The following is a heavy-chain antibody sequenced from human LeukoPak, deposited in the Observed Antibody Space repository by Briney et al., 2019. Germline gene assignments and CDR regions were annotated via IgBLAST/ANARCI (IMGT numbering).Heavy chain of an antibody. CDR1: GFTFSSYS. Sequence: GGSLRLSCAASGFTFSSYSINWVRQAPGKGLEWVSYISSTSSAIYYADSAKGRFTISRDNAKNSLYLQMNSLRAEDTAVYYCAKETDGYYDILTGYSGYFDYWGQGTLVTVSS. V-gene: IGHV3-48*04. CDR2: ISSTSSAI. J-gene: IGHJ4*02. D-gene: IGHD3-9*01. CDR3: AKETDGYYDILTGYSGYFDY.